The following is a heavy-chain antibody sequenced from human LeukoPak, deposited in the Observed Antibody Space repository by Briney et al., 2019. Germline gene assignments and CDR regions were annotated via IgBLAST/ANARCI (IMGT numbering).Heavy chain of an antibody. D-gene: IGHD3-16*01. CDR3: ARGFGGAAASYYYYYYMDV. CDR2: ISSSSSYI. J-gene: IGHJ6*03. CDR1: GFTFSSYS. Sequence: GGSLRLSCAASGFTFSSYSMNCVRQAPGKGLEWVSSISSSSSYIYYAYSVKGLFTISRDNAKNSLYLEMNSLRAEDTAVYYCARGFGGAAASYYYYYYMDVWGKGTTVTVSS. V-gene: IGHV3-21*01.